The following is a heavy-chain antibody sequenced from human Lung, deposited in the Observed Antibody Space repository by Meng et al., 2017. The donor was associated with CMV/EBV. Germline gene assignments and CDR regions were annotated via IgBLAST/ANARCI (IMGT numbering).Heavy chain of an antibody. D-gene: IGHD2-2*01. CDR1: GFTFRSYW. CDR3: AALSDILAVAATGDDD. J-gene: IGHJ4*02. CDR2: ISPDGSSA. Sequence: ESLKISCAASGFTFRSYWMDWVRQAPGKGLVWVSRISPDGSSAAYADSVRGRFTISRDNAKNTLYLQMNSLRVEDTAVYYCAALSDILAVAATGDDDWGQGTXVTVAS. V-gene: IGHV3-74*03.